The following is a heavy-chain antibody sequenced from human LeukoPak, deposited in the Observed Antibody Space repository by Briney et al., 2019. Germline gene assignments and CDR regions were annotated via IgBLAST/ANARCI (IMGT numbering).Heavy chain of an antibody. D-gene: IGHD2-21*02. CDR1: GLTFSTYG. V-gene: IGHV3-11*04. J-gene: IGHJ3*02. CDR2: ISSSGSTI. Sequence: GGSLRLSCAASGLTFSTYGMSWIRQAPGKGLEWVSYISSSGSTIYYADSVKGRFTISRDNAKNSLYLQMNSLRAEDTAVYYCARDGRRSFVVVTATTHAFDIWGQGTMVTVSS. CDR3: ARDGRRSFVVVTATTHAFDI.